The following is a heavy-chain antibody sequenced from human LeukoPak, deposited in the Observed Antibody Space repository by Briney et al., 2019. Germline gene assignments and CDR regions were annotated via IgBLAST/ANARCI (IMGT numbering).Heavy chain of an antibody. CDR2: INHSGGT. D-gene: IGHD3-22*01. CDR3: ARGSLVMADY. Sequence: SETLSLTCAVYGGSFIGYYWSWIRQPPGKGLEWIGEINHSGGTNYNPSLKSRVTISVDTSKNQFSLKLSSVTAADTAVYYCARGSLVMADYWGQGTLVTVSS. J-gene: IGHJ4*02. CDR1: GGSFIGYY. V-gene: IGHV4-34*01.